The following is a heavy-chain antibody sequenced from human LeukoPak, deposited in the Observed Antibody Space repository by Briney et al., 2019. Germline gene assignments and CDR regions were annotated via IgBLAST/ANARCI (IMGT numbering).Heavy chain of an antibody. Sequence: PGGSLRLSCAASGFTFSTYWMHWVRQAPGRGLVWVSRINGDGSSTRYADSAKGRFTISRDNAKNTLYLQTNSLRAEDTAVYYCAREKEKSGVFDCWGQGTLVTVSS. V-gene: IGHV3-74*01. CDR2: INGDGSST. CDR1: GFTFSTYW. D-gene: IGHD5-12*01. J-gene: IGHJ4*02. CDR3: AREKEKSGVFDC.